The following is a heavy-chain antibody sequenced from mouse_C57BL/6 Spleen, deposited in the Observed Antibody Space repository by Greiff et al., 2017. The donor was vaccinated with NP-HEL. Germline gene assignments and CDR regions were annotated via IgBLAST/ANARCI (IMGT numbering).Heavy chain of an antibody. CDR1: GFTFSSYT. D-gene: IGHD6-1*01. V-gene: IGHV5-9*01. J-gene: IGHJ4*01. CDR3: ARPPYYYAMDY. Sequence: EVQGVESGGGLVKPGGSLKLSCAASGFTFSSYTMSWVRQTPETRLEWVATISGGGGNTYYPDSVKGRFTISRDNAKNTLYLQMSSLRSEDTALYYCARPPYYYAMDYWGQGTSVTVSS. CDR2: ISGGGGNT.